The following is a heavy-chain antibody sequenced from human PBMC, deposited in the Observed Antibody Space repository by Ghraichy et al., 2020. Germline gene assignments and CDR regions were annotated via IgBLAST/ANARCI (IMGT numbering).Heavy chain of an antibody. CDR3: ARGLELDNWFDA. Sequence: GGSLRLSGAASGFTCNNFAINWVRHSPGKGLQWVSSISGRGTTKYYADSVKGRFTISRDNSRNMASVQMNNLRPEDTAIYYCARGLELDNWFDAWGRGTLVTVSS. CDR2: ISGRGTTK. D-gene: IGHD1-7*01. J-gene: IGHJ5*02. V-gene: IGHV3-23*01. CDR1: GFTCNNFA.